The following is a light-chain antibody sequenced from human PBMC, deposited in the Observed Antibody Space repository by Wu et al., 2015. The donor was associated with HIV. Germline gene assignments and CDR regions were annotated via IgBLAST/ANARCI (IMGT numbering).Light chain of an antibody. CDR1: QGISSY. V-gene: IGKV1-9*01. CDR2: AAS. J-gene: IGKJ2*01. CDR3: QQLNSYPYT. Sequence: DIQLTQSPSFLSASVGDRVTITCRASQGISSYLAWYQQKPGKAPKLLIYAASTLQSGVPSRFSGSGSGTEFTLTISSLQPEDFATYYCQQLNSYPYTFGQGTKAGDQT.